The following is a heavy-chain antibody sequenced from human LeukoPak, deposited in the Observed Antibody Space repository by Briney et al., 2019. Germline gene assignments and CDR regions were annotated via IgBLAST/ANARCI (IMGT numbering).Heavy chain of an antibody. CDR2: INPSGGST. V-gene: IGHV1-46*01. J-gene: IGHJ6*02. CDR3: AREGSSRRDGMDV. D-gene: IGHD6-13*01. Sequence: ASVKVSCKASGYTFTSHCMHWVRQAPGQGLEWMGIINPSGGSTTYAQKFQGRVIMTSDTSTSTVYLELTSLRSDDTAVYYCAREGSSRRDGMDVWGQGTTVTVSS. CDR1: GYTFTSHC.